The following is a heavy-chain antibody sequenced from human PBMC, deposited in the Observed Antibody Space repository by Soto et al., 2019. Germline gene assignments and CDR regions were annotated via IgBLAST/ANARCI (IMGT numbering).Heavy chain of an antibody. CDR1: GGTFSSYT. CDR2: IIPILGIA. D-gene: IGHD6-13*01. J-gene: IGHJ5*02. CDR3: ARDGAYSSSPWFDP. V-gene: IGHV1-69*04. Sequence: SVKVSCKASGGTFSSYTISWVRQAPGQGLEWMGRIIPILGIANYAQKFQGRVTITADKSTSTAYMELSSLRSEDTAVYYCARDGAYSSSPWFDPWGQGTLVTVSS.